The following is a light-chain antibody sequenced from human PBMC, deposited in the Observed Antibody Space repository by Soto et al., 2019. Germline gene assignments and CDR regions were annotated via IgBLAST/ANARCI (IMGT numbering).Light chain of an antibody. CDR2: GAS. CDR1: QSVSRN. V-gene: IGKV3-15*01. Sequence: EIVMTQSPATLSVSLGERATLSCRASQSVSRNLAWYQLKPGQAPRLLIYGASTRATGIPARFSGSGSGTDFTLTISRLEPEDFAVYYCQQRSNWPPGWTFGQGTKVDIK. J-gene: IGKJ1*01. CDR3: QQRSNWPPGWT.